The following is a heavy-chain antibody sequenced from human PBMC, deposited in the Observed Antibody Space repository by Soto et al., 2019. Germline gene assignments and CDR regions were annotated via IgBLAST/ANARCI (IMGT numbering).Heavy chain of an antibody. J-gene: IGHJ4*02. CDR2: ISYDGDNE. CDR1: GFTFSNYG. Sequence: QVQLVESGGGVVQPGRSLRLSCAASGFTFSNYGMHWVRQAPGKGLEWVAIISYDGDNEYYADSVRGRFTISRDNSKNTLYLQTSSLRHGDTAVYYCAKDGGPVYCNSPGCSAKHFDYWGQGTLVTVSS. V-gene: IGHV3-30*18. CDR3: AKDGGPVYCNSPGCSAKHFDY. D-gene: IGHD2-2*01.